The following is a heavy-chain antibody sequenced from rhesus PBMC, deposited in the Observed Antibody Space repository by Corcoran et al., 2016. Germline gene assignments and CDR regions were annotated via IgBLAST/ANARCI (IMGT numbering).Heavy chain of an antibody. CDR2: SYGSGRST. V-gene: IGHV4-169*01. CDR1: GGSISSSY. J-gene: IGHJ4*01. Sequence: QLQLQESGPGLVKPSENLSVTCAVSGGSISSSYWSWIRQAPGKGLEWIGYSYGSGRSTNYNPSRKGRVTRSADTSKNQLALKLSSVTTADTALYYCAKVYSSGWYYFDYWGQGVLVTVSS. CDR3: AKVYSSGWYYFDY. D-gene: IGHD6-31*01.